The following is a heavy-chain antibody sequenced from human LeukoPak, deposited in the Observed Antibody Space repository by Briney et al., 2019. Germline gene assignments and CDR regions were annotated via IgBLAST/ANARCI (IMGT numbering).Heavy chain of an antibody. J-gene: IGHJ4*02. Sequence: GGSLRLSCAASGFPFSSYAMSWVRQAPGKGLEWVSAISGSGGSTYYADSVKGRFTISRDNSKNTLYLQMNSLRAEDTAVYYCAKNSNGGLAVAGTAVVGNIDYWGQGTLVTVSS. V-gene: IGHV3-23*01. CDR1: GFPFSSYA. CDR2: ISGSGGST. CDR3: AKNSNGGLAVAGTAVVGNIDY. D-gene: IGHD6-19*01.